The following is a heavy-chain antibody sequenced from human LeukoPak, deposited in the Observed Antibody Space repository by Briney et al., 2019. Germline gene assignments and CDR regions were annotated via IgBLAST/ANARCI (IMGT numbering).Heavy chain of an antibody. J-gene: IGHJ4*02. CDR2: IYWDDDK. Sequence: SGPTLVNPTQTLTLTCTFSGFSLSTSGVGVGWIRQPPGKALEWLALIYWDDDKRYSPSLKSRLTITKDTSKNQVVLTMTNMDPVDTAAYYCAHLGGHYYCDSSGYLDYWGQGTLVTVSS. D-gene: IGHD3-22*01. CDR3: AHLGGHYYCDSSGYLDY. CDR1: GFSLSTSGVG. V-gene: IGHV2-5*02.